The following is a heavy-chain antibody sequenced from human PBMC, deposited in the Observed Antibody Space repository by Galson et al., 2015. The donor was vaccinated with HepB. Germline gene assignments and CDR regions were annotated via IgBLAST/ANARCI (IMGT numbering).Heavy chain of an antibody. V-gene: IGHV3-30*18. J-gene: IGHJ4*02. CDR3: AKDPYLYCALAGNMAGFDY. Sequence: SLRLSCAASGVTFSNYGFNWVRQAPGKGLEWVTVISYDGRNKHYADSVKGRFTISRDNSKNMVYLQMNSLRAEDTGLYYCAKDPYLYCALAGNMAGFDYWGQGTLVTVSS. CDR1: GVTFSNYG. CDR2: ISYDGRNK. D-gene: IGHD6-13*01.